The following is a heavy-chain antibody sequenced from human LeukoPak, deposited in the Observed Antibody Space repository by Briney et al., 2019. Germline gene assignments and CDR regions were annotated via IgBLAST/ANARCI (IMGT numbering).Heavy chain of an antibody. J-gene: IGHJ4*02. CDR2: ISAYDNA. CDR3: ARSTLGIEFDY. V-gene: IGHV1-18*01. CDR1: GYSFTNYG. D-gene: IGHD7-27*01. Sequence: ASVKLSCKASGYSFTNYGISWVRQAPGQGLEWMGWISAYDNAHYAQGLEGRVTMASETSTRTAYMELRSLRSDDTAVYYCARSTLGIEFDYWGQGSLVTVSS.